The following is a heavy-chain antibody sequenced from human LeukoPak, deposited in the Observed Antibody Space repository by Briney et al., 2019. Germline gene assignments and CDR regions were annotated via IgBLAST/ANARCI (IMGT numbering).Heavy chain of an antibody. V-gene: IGHV3-30*18. Sequence: HPGGSLRLSCAASGFTFGSYGMHWVRQAPGKGLEWVAVISYDGSNKYYADSVKGQFTISRDNSKNTLYLQMNSLRAEDTAVYYCAKDDVLYYYDSSGYYPDYWGQGTLVTVSS. CDR2: ISYDGSNK. D-gene: IGHD3-22*01. CDR3: AKDDVLYYYDSSGYYPDY. J-gene: IGHJ4*02. CDR1: GFTFGSYG.